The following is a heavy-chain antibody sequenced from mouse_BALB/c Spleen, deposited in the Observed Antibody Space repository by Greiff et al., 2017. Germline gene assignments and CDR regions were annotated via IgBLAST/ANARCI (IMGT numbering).Heavy chain of an antibody. Sequence: EVKLMESGPGLVKPSQSLSLTCTVTGYSITSDYAWNWIRQFPGNKLEWMGYISYSGSTSYNPSLKSRISITRDTSKNQFFLQLNSVTTEDTATYYCARGTTVVATEALAMDYWGQGTSVTVSS. CDR2: ISYSGST. CDR1: GYSITSDYA. CDR3: ARGTTVVATEALAMDY. D-gene: IGHD1-1*01. J-gene: IGHJ4*01. V-gene: IGHV3-2*02.